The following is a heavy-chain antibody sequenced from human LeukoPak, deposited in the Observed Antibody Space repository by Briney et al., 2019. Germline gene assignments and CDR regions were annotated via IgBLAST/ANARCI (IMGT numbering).Heavy chain of an antibody. CDR2: IYSGSNT. J-gene: IGHJ4*02. Sequence: PGGSLRLSCAASGFTVSGNYMSWVRQAPGEGLEWVSLIYSGSNTYYADSVKGRFTISRDNSKKTLYLQMNTVRAEDTAIYYCARVFHDYYFDYWGQGTLVTVSS. CDR1: GFTVSGNY. D-gene: IGHD3-3*01. CDR3: ARVFHDYYFDY. V-gene: IGHV3-53*01.